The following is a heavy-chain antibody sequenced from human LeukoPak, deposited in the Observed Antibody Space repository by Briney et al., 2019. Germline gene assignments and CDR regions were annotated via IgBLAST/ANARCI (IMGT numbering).Heavy chain of an antibody. Sequence: PGGSLRLSCAASGFTFSSYAMSWVRQAPGKGLEWVSAISGSGGSTYYADSVKGRFTISRDNSKNTLYLQMNSLRAEDTAVYYCARDQYYYDSSGYSPSDYWGQGTLVTVSS. CDR2: ISGSGGST. CDR1: GFTFSSYA. V-gene: IGHV3-23*01. J-gene: IGHJ4*02. CDR3: ARDQYYYDSSGYSPSDY. D-gene: IGHD3-22*01.